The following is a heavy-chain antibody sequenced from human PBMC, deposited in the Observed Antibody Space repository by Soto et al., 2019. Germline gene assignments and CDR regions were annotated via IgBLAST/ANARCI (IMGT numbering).Heavy chain of an antibody. CDR1: GYTFTSYG. Sequence: QVQLVQSGAEVKKPGASVTVSCKASGYTFTSYGISWVRQAPGQGLEWMGWISADNGNTNYAQKYQGRVTMTTDTSTSTAYMELRSLRSDDTAVYYCARAQIVGAHVDDFDIWGQGTMVTVSS. CDR3: ARAQIVGAHVDDFDI. J-gene: IGHJ3*02. D-gene: IGHD1-26*01. V-gene: IGHV1-18*01. CDR2: ISADNGNT.